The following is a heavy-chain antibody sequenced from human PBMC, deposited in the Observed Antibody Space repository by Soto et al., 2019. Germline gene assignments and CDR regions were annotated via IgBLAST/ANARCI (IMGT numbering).Heavy chain of an antibody. D-gene: IGHD3-22*01. V-gene: IGHV4-59*03. CDR1: GGSIRSYC. Sequence: QVQLQESGPTLVKPSETLSLTCTVSGGSIRSYCWTWIRQPPGEGLEWIGCICNSGTTNYNPSLKRRVAISIDRQKSQFSLQLSSVTVADTASYYCAGGGSIVVSKRRLMDVWGDGTTVTVSS. CDR3: AGGGSIVVSKRRLMDV. CDR2: ICNSGTT. J-gene: IGHJ6*03.